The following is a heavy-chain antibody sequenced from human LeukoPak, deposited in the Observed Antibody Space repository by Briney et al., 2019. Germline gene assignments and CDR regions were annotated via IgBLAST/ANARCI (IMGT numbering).Heavy chain of an antibody. D-gene: IGHD1-14*01. J-gene: IGHJ3*02. Sequence: GESLKISCKGPGYSFTSYWIGWVRQMPGKGLEWMGIIYPGDSDTRYSPSFQGQVTISADKSISTAYLQWSSLKASDTAMYYCASHNLVFAGAFDIWGQGTMVTVSS. CDR2: IYPGDSDT. V-gene: IGHV5-51*01. CDR1: GYSFTSYW. CDR3: ASHNLVFAGAFDI.